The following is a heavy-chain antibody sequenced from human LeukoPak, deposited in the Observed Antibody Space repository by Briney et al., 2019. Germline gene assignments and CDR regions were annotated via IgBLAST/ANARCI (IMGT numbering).Heavy chain of an antibody. CDR2: IYSTGTT. CDR1: SDFISNHY. V-gene: IGHV4-4*07. Sequence: SETLSLTCAVSSDFISNHYWSWIRQPAGKGLEWIGRIYSTGTTYYKPSLKSRVTMSVDTSKNQFSLKLNSVTAADTAVYYCARDYDVLTAYPPTQLFDPWGQGTLVTVSS. CDR3: ARDYDVLTAYPPTQLFDP. J-gene: IGHJ5*02. D-gene: IGHD3-9*01.